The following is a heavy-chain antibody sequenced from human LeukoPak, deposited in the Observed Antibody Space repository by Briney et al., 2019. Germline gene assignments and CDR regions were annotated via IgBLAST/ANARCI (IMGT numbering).Heavy chain of an antibody. Sequence: GRSLRLSCAASGFTFSSYGMHWVRQAPGKGLEGVAVIWYDGSNKYYADSVKGRFTISRDNSKNTLYLQMNSLRAEDTAVYYCAKDLGYCSGGSCQIGNYWGQGTLVTVSS. CDR1: GFTFSSYG. CDR2: IWYDGSNK. D-gene: IGHD2-15*01. V-gene: IGHV3-33*06. J-gene: IGHJ4*02. CDR3: AKDLGYCSGGSCQIGNY.